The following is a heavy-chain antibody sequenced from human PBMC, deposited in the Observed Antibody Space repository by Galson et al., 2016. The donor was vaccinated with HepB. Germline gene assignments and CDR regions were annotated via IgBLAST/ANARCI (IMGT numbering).Heavy chain of an antibody. CDR3: ARGTPDYRPYYFDY. CDR2: IRSKTCGGTT. J-gene: IGHJ4*02. V-gene: IGHV3-49*03. CDR1: GFTFGDYA. Sequence: SLRLSCATSGFTFGDYAMSWFRQAPGKGLEWVGFIRSKTCGGTTEYAASAKARFTISRDDSKSFAYLQMSSLNTGDTAVYYCARGTPDYRPYYFDYWGQGTLVTVSS. D-gene: IGHD4-11*01.